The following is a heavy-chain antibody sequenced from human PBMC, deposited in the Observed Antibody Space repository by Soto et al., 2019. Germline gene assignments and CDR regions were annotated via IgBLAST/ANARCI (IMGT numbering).Heavy chain of an antibody. Sequence: SETLSLTCTVSGGSISSYYWSWVRQPPGKELQYIGYIYYSGSTNYNPSLKSRVTISDDTSTNQFSLTLSSVTAADTAVYYCASNSYGYIFYDYWGQGTLVTVSS. D-gene: IGHD5-18*01. J-gene: IGHJ4*02. V-gene: IGHV4-59*08. CDR3: ASNSYGYIFYDY. CDR1: GGSISSYY. CDR2: IYYSGST.